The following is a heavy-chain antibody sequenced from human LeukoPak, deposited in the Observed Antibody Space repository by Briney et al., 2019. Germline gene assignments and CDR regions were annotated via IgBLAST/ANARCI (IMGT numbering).Heavy chain of an antibody. D-gene: IGHD2-2*01. CDR2: IKQEGSEK. CDR3: ARDRYCSSTSCIKNSIFDY. Sequence: GSLRLSCAASGFTFSSYWMSWVRQAPGKGLEWMANIKQEGSEKCYVDSVKGRFTISRDHAKNSLYLQMNSLRDEDTAVYYCARDRYCSSTSCIKNSIFDYWGQGTLVTVSS. J-gene: IGHJ4*02. CDR1: GFTFSSYW. V-gene: IGHV3-7*01.